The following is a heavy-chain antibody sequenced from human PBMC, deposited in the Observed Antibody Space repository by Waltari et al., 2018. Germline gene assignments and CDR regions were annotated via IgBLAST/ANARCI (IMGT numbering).Heavy chain of an antibody. J-gene: IGHJ6*03. CDR2: LEPEDGET. D-gene: IGHD3-16*01. CDR1: GYTLTQLS. V-gene: IGHV1-24*01. CDR3: ATAADVCGHNYYYLDV. Sequence: QVQLEQSGAEVKKPGASVKVSCKVSGYTLTQLSMHWVRQAPGKGLEWMGGLEPEDGETIDAQKFQGRVPMPEDTSTDTGYTELSSLCSWDTPVYYCATAADVCGHNYYYLDVCGKGTTVTISS.